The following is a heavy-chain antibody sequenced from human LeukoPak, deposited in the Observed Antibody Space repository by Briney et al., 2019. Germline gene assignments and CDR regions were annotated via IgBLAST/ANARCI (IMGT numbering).Heavy chain of an antibody. V-gene: IGHV3-7*01. CDR1: GFTFTTYA. D-gene: IGHD6-13*01. CDR2: IKQDGSEK. J-gene: IGHJ3*02. Sequence: PGGSLRLSCAASGFTFTTYAMNWVRQAPGKGLEWVANIKQDGSEKYYVDSVKGRFTISRDNAKNSLYLQMNSLRAEDTAVYYCAREGSSSPPEYDAFDIWGQGTMVTVSS. CDR3: AREGSSSPPEYDAFDI.